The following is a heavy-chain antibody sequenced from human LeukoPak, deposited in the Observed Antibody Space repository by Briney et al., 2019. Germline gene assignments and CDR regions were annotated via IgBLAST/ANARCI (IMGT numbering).Heavy chain of an antibody. CDR1: GGSISSYY. V-gene: IGHV4-59*01. CDR3: ARAYCSGGSCYRAFDY. D-gene: IGHD2-15*01. J-gene: IGHJ4*02. CDR2: IYYSGST. Sequence: PSETLSLTCTVSGGSISSYYWSWIRQPPGKGLEWTGYIYYSGSTNYNPSLKSRVTISVGTSKNQFSLKLSSVTAADTAVYYCARAYCSGGSCYRAFDYWGQGTLVTVSS.